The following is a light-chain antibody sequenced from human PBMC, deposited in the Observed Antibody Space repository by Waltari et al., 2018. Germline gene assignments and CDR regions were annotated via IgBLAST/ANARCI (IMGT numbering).Light chain of an antibody. CDR3: QQYNNWSWT. V-gene: IGKV3-15*01. J-gene: IGKJ1*01. Sequence: DIVMTQSPATLSVSPGERATLSCRASQSVSSNLAWYQQKPGQAPRLLIYGASTRATGIPARFSGSGSGTEFTLTISSLQSEDFAVYYCQQYNNWSWTFGQGTKVEIK. CDR2: GAS. CDR1: QSVSSN.